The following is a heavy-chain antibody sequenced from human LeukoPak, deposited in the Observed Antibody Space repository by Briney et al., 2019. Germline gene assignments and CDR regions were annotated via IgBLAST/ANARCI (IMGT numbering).Heavy chain of an antibody. Sequence: GGSLRLSCAASGFTFRSYWMSWLGQAPGKGLEWVANINQDGSEKYHVDYVKDRFTISRDNAKNSVYLQMNSLTAEDTAVYYCVRDGGTTGYDLLDYWGQGTLLTVSS. J-gene: IGHJ4*02. CDR1: GFTFRSYW. CDR3: VRDGGTTGYDLLDY. V-gene: IGHV3-7*01. D-gene: IGHD5-12*01. CDR2: INQDGSEK.